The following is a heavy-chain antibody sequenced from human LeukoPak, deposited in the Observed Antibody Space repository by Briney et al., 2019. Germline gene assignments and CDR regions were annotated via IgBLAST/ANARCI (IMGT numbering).Heavy chain of an antibody. V-gene: IGHV4-39*01. CDR3: AKWQQLAFDY. Sequence: SETLSLTCTVSIGSISSTNYYWGWIRQPPGKGLEWIGSIYYSGSTYYNPSLKSRLTISVDTSKNQFSLNLSSVTAADTAVYYCAKWQQLAFDYWGQGTLVTVSS. CDR1: IGSISSTNYY. D-gene: IGHD6-13*01. CDR2: IYYSGST. J-gene: IGHJ4*02.